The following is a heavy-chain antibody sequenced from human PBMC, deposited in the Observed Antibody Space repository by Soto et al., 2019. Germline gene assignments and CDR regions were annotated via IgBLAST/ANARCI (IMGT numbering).Heavy chain of an antibody. V-gene: IGHV4-39*01. Sequence: SSETLSLTCIVSGGSFSSSTYYGGWIRQPPGKGLEWIGSIFHSGSTYYNPSLKSRVTLSVDTSKNRFYLRLSSVTAADTAVYYCAGLYPYESSGYHLNYWGQGTQVTSPQ. J-gene: IGHJ4*02. D-gene: IGHD3-22*01. CDR3: AGLYPYESSGYHLNY. CDR2: IFHSGST. CDR1: GGSFSSSTYY.